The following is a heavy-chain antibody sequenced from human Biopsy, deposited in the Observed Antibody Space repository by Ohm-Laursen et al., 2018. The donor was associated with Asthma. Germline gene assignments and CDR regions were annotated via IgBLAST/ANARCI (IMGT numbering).Heavy chain of an antibody. J-gene: IGHJ6*02. CDR2: IMAVFGTT. D-gene: IGHD6-19*01. CDR1: GGTFSNFA. CDR3: ARCQVGYSSGWSLLLKKIYYPGMDV. Sequence: SSVKVSCKAPGGTFSNFAISWVRQAPGQGLEWLGGIMAVFGTTNYAQKFQGRVTITADESTSTAYMEVTSLRSEDTAIYYCARCQVGYSSGWSLLLKKIYYPGMDVWGQGTAVTVSS. V-gene: IGHV1-69*01.